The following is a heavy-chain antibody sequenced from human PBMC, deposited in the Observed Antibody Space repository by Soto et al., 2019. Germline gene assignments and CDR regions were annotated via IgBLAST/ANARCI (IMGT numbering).Heavy chain of an antibody. D-gene: IGHD6-19*01. Sequence: SETLSLTCTVSGGSISSYYWSWIRQPPGKGLEWIGSIYYSGSTNYNPSLKSRVAISVDTSKNQFSLKLKSVTAADTAIYYCARRTVNIRTFYSGLKTHCFDYWGQGAPVTVSS. CDR2: IYYSGST. J-gene: IGHJ4*02. V-gene: IGHV4-59*08. CDR3: ARRTVNIRTFYSGLKTHCFDY. CDR1: GGSISSYY.